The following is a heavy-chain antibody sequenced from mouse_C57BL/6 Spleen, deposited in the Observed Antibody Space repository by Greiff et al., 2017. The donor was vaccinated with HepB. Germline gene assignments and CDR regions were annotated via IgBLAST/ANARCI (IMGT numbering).Heavy chain of an antibody. V-gene: IGHV5-4*01. CDR2: ISDGGSYT. CDR1: LFTFIIYS. J-gene: IGHJ2*01. CDR3: AREDSNYFDY. D-gene: IGHD2-5*01. Sequence: LFNPLFSLPLSFSSSLFTFIIYSISFFRQTPENMLELFATISDGGSYTYYPDNVKGRFTISRDNAKNNLYLQMSHLKSEDTAMYYCAREDSNYFDYWGQGTTLTVSS.